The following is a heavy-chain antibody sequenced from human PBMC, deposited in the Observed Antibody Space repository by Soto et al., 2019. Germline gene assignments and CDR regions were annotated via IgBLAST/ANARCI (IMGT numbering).Heavy chain of an antibody. D-gene: IGHD3-16*01. CDR3: ARLTGEFRLFLDY. CDR2: ISAYNYNT. CDR1: GYTFHNYG. V-gene: IGHV1-18*01. Sequence: RASVKVSCKASGYTFHNYGVSWVRHAPGQGLEWMGRISAYNYNTHYAQNFEGRVTMTTDTSTSTAYMYLRSLRSDDSAIYYCARLTGEFRLFLDYWGQGTQVTGSS. J-gene: IGHJ4*02.